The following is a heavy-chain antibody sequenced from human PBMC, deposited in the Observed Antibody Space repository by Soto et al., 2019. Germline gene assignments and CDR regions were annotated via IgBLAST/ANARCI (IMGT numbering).Heavy chain of an antibody. D-gene: IGHD6-19*01. CDR3: ARSTKQWLAPRDY. CDR1: GFTFSSYA. J-gene: IGHJ4*02. Sequence: QVQLVESGGGVVQPGRSLRLSCAASGFTFSSYAMHWVRQAPGKGLEWVAVISYDGSNKYYADSVKGRFTISRDNSKNTLYLQMNSLRAEDTAVYYCARSTKQWLAPRDYWGQGTLLTVSS. CDR2: ISYDGSNK. V-gene: IGHV3-30-3*01.